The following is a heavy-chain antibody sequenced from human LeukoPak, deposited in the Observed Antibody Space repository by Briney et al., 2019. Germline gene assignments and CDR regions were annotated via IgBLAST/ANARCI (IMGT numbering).Heavy chain of an antibody. CDR3: ARSPITMIVVVRGWFDP. CDR1: GGSFSGYY. V-gene: IGHV4-34*01. J-gene: IGHJ5*02. CDR2: INHSGST. D-gene: IGHD3-22*01. Sequence: SETLSLTCAVYGGSFSGYYWSWIRQPPGKGLEWIGEINHSGSTNYNPSLKSRVTISVDTSKNQFSLKLSSVTAADTAVYYCARSPITMIVVVRGWFDPWGQGTLVTVSS.